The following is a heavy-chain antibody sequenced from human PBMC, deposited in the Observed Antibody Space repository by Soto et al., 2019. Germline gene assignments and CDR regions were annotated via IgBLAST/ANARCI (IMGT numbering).Heavy chain of an antibody. CDR1: GFTFSNAW. V-gene: IGHV3-15*07. J-gene: IGHJ4*02. Sequence: GGSLRLSCAASGFTFSNAWMNWVRQAPGKGLEWVGRIKSKTDGGTTDYAAPVKGRFTISRDDSKNTLYLQMNSLKTEDTAVYYCTTEQDYDSSESDYWGQGTLVTVSS. CDR3: TTEQDYDSSESDY. CDR2: IKSKTDGGTT. D-gene: IGHD3-22*01.